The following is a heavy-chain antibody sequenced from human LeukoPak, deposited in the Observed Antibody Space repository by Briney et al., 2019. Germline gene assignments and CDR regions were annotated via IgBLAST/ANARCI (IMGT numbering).Heavy chain of an antibody. J-gene: IGHJ4*02. V-gene: IGHV3-23*01. CDR3: AKAPRGAPPYCGGDCPNFDY. CDR2: IIGSGGRT. CDR1: GFTFSSYA. D-gene: IGHD2-21*02. Sequence: GGSLRLSCAASGFTFSSYAMNWVRQGAGKGLEWVSGIIGSGGRTYYADSVKGRFTISRDNSKNTLFLQMNSLRAEDTALYYCAKAPRGAPPYCGGDCPNFDYWGQGSLITVSS.